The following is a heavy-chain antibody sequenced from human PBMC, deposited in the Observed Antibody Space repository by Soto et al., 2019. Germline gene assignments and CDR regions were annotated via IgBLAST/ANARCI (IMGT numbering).Heavy chain of an antibody. CDR1: GYTFAGYG. Sequence: QVQLVQSGAEVKKPGASVKVSCKASGYTFAGYGLAWVRQAPGQGLEWMGWISAYNGNTLYAQKFQDRLTMTTDTPTSTAYMELRSWRSGDTAGSVVALPSGSYGDYALSLKYWGQGTLVTVS. V-gene: IGHV1-18*01. D-gene: IGHD4-17*01. CDR2: ISAYNGNT. J-gene: IGHJ4*02. CDR3: ALPSGSYGDYALSLKY.